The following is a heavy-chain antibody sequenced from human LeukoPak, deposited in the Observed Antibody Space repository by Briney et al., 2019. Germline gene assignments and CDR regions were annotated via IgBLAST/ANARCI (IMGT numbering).Heavy chain of an antibody. V-gene: IGHV1-2*02. CDR3: ARVSGHSGYDLDY. D-gene: IGHD5-12*01. CDR2: INPNSGGT. J-gene: IGHJ4*02. Sequence: ASVKVSCKASGYTFTSYGISWVRQAPGQGLEWMGWINPNSGGTNYAQKFQGRVTMTRDTSISTAYMELSRLRSDDTAVYYCARVSGHSGYDLDYWGQGTLVTVSS. CDR1: GYTFTSYG.